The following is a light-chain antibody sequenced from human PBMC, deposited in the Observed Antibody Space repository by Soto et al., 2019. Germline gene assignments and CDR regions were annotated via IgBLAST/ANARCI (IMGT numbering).Light chain of an antibody. J-gene: IGLJ2*01. CDR3: ETGDSNTH. CDR1: SGHSSYI. Sequence: QPVLTQSSSASASLGSSVKLTCTLSSGHSSYIIAWHQQQPGKAPRYLMKLEGSGSYNKGSGVPDRFSGSSSGADRYLTISNLQSEDEADYYCETGDSNTHFGGGTKLTVL. CDR2: LEGSGSY. V-gene: IGLV4-60*03.